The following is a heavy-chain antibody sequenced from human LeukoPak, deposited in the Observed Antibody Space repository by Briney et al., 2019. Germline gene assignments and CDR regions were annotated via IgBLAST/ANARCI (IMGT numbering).Heavy chain of an antibody. CDR1: GGTFSSYA. J-gene: IGHJ4*02. CDR3: ARDARPFDTAMANPFDY. V-gene: IGHV1-69*13. CDR2: IIPIFGTA. Sequence: SVKVSCKASGGTFSSYAISWVRQAPGQGLEWMGGIIPIFGTANYAQKFQGRVTITADESTSTAYMELSSLRSEDTAVYYCARDARPFDTAMANPFDYWDQGTLVTVSS. D-gene: IGHD5-18*01.